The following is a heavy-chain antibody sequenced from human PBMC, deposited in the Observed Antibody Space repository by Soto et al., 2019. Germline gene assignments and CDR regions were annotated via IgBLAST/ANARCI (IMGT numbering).Heavy chain of an antibody. CDR3: ARGGPPNLGGGMDV. Sequence: QVQLQESGPGLVKPSETLSLTCTVSGGSISSYYWSWIRQPPGKGLEWIRYIYYSGSTNYNPSLKSRVTISVDTSKNQFSLKLSSVTAADTAVYYCARGGPPNLGGGMDVWGQGTTVTVSS. CDR2: IYYSGST. CDR1: GGSISSYY. J-gene: IGHJ6*02. D-gene: IGHD3-16*01. V-gene: IGHV4-59*01.